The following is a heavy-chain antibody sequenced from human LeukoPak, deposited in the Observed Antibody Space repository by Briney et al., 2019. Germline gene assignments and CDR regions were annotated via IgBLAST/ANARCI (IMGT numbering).Heavy chain of an antibody. J-gene: IGHJ4*02. CDR3: AREFGHCYGDNCFYFFDT. V-gene: IGHV1-18*01. D-gene: IGHD4-23*01. CDR2: INTYKGDT. Sequence: ASVKVSCKASGYTFTNYNISWVRQAPGQGLEWMGWINTYKGDTLYAQKLQGRVTMTADTSTNTAYMELRSLRFDDTAVYYCAREFGHCYGDNCFYFFDTWGQGFRVTVSS. CDR1: GYTFTNYN.